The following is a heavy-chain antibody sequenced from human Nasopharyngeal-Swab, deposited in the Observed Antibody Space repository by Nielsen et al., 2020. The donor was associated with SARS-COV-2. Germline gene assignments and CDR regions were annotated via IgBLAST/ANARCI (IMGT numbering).Heavy chain of an antibody. D-gene: IGHD2-2*02. CDR1: GYTLTELS. CDR2: FDPEDGET. J-gene: IGHJ4*02. Sequence: ASVKVSCKVSGYTLTELSMHWVRQAPGKGLEWMGGFDPEDGETIYAQKFQGRVTMTEDTSTDTAYMELSSLRSEDTAVYCCATSGSPAAIADFDYWGQGTLVTVSS. CDR3: ATSGSPAAIADFDY. V-gene: IGHV1-24*01.